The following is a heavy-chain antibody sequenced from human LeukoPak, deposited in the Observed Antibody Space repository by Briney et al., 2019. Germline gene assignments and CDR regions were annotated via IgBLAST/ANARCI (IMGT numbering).Heavy chain of an antibody. CDR1: GYTFTSYG. V-gene: IGHV1-18*01. J-gene: IGHJ5*02. D-gene: IGHD2-21*01. CDR3: ARVKHVWPTDWFDP. Sequence: ASVKVSCKASGYTFTSYGISWVRQASGQGLEWMGWISAYNGNTNYAQKLQGRVTMTTDTSTSTAYMELRSLRSDDTAVYYCARVKHVWPTDWFDPWGQGTLVAVSS. CDR2: ISAYNGNT.